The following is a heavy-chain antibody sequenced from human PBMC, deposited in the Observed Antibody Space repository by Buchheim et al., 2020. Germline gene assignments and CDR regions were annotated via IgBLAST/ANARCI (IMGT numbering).Heavy chain of an antibody. V-gene: IGHV3-15*01. CDR3: TTRAHKYGDSDFFGVDI. J-gene: IGHJ6*04. CDR2: IKSKNDGGTT. CDR1: GFTFNNAW. D-gene: IGHD2-21*02. Sequence: EAQLVESGGDLVKPGGSLKVSCGASGFTFNNAWMSWVGQAPGKGLEWVGRIKSKNDGGTTDYAAPVEGRFFITRDDSNKTLFLQMNSLKTEDKTIYYCTTRAHKYGDSDFFGVDIWGRGT.